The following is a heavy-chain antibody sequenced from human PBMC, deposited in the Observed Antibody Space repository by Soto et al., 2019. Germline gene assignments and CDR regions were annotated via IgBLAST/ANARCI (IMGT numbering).Heavy chain of an antibody. CDR3: AAELGFGKLSVV. D-gene: IGHD3-10*01. CDR1: GDTFKNGV. Sequence: QVQVVQTGGEVRRPGSSVKVSCKSSGDTFKNGVISWVRQAPGQGLEWMGGIIPLFGTTDFAQRFQGRLTITTDESTTTAYMELSRLRSEDTATYYCAAELGFGKLSVVWGQGTTVIVSS. J-gene: IGHJ6*02. V-gene: IGHV1-69*01. CDR2: IIPLFGTT.